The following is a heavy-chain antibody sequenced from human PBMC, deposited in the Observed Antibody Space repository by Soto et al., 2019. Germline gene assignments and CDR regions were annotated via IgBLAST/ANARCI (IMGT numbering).Heavy chain of an antibody. J-gene: IGHJ4*02. CDR2: ISYDGSNK. V-gene: IGHV3-30-3*01. D-gene: IGHD2-2*01. CDR1: GFTFSSYA. CDR3: ARDSSSIVVVPAAISQRYYFDY. Sequence: GGSLRLSCAASGFTFSSYAMHWVRQAPGKGLEWVAVISYDGSNKYYADSVKGRFTISRDNSKNTLYLQMNSLRAEDTAVYYCARDSSSIVVVPAAISQRYYFDYWGQGTLVTVSS.